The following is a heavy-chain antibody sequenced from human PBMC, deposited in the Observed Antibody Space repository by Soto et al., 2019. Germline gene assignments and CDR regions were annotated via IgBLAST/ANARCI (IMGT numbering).Heavy chain of an antibody. CDR1: GFTFSDYY. J-gene: IGHJ4*02. CDR3: AKDVTVDIVNTPGY. V-gene: IGHV3-11*04. D-gene: IGHD5-12*01. Sequence: GGSLRLSCAASGFTFSDYYMSWIRQAPGKGLEWVSYISSSGSTIYYADSVKGRFTISRDNAKNSLYLHMNSLSTEDTAVYYCAKDVTVDIVNTPGYWGQGTLVTVSS. CDR2: ISSSGSTI.